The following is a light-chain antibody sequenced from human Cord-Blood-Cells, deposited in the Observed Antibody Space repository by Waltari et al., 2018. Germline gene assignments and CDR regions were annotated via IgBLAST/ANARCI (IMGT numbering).Light chain of an antibody. CDR3: QQYDNLPLT. Sequence: IQMIQTQSSLSASVGDRVTMTCQASQDISNYLNWYQQKPGKAPKLLIYDASNLETGVPSRFSGSGSGTDFTFTISSLQPEDIATYYCQQYDNLPLTFGGGTKVEIK. J-gene: IGKJ4*01. V-gene: IGKV1-33*01. CDR1: QDISNY. CDR2: DAS.